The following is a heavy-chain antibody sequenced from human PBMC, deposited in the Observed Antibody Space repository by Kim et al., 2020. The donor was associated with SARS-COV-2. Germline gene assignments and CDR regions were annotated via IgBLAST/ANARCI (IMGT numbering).Heavy chain of an antibody. CDR1: GYTFTGYY. J-gene: IGHJ4*02. CDR3: ARVHYDSSGYYYFQAFDY. Sequence: ASVKVSCKASGYTFTGYYMHWVRQAPGQGLEWMGRINPNSGGTNYAQKFQGRVTMTRDTSISTAYMELSRRRSDDTAVYYCARVHYDSSGYYYFQAFDYWGQGTLVTVSS. CDR2: INPNSGGT. V-gene: IGHV1-2*06. D-gene: IGHD3-22*01.